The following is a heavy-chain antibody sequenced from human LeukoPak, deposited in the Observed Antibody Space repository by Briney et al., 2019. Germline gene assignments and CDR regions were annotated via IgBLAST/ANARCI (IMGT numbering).Heavy chain of an antibody. D-gene: IGHD2-15*01. J-gene: IGHJ4*02. Sequence: GGSLRLSCAASGFTFSNHAMSWVRQTPGKGLQWVSVISGSGRTTEYADSVKGRFTISRDNSKNTLSLQMNSMRVEDTAIYYCAKNVVVKRYIDYWGQGTLVTVSS. CDR3: AKNVVVKRYIDY. V-gene: IGHV3-23*01. CDR2: ISGSGRTT. CDR1: GFTFSNHA.